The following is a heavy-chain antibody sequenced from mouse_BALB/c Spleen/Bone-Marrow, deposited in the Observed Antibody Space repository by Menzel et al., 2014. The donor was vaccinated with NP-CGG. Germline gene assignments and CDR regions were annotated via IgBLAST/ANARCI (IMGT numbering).Heavy chain of an antibody. V-gene: IGHV5-17*02. CDR1: GFTFSSFG. Sequence: EVHLVESGGGLVQPGGSRKLSCAASGFTFSSFGMHWVRRAPEKGLEWVAYISSGSTAICYADTVKGRFTISRDNPKNTLFLQMTSLRSEDTAMYYCARGGNWDDFDVWGAGTTVTVSS. CDR2: ISSGSTAI. D-gene: IGHD4-1*01. J-gene: IGHJ1*01. CDR3: ARGGNWDDFDV.